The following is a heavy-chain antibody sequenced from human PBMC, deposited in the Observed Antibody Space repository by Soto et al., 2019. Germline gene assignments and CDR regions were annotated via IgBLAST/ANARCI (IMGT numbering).Heavy chain of an antibody. CDR1: EITVSNNY. Sequence: HPGGSLRLSCAASEITVSNNYMSWVRQAPGKGLEWVSYISSSSSTIYYADSVKGRFTISRDNSKNTLYLQMNSLRVEDTAVYFCARDLGCFSTRCPNNWFDPWGQGTLVTSPQ. J-gene: IGHJ5*02. V-gene: IGHV3-48*01. D-gene: IGHD2-2*01. CDR3: ARDLGCFSTRCPNNWFDP. CDR2: ISSSSSTI.